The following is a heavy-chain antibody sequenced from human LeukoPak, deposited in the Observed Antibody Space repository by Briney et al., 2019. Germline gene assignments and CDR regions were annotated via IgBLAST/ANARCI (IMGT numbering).Heavy chain of an antibody. D-gene: IGHD1-26*01. CDR1: GFTFRHYY. J-gene: IGHJ4*02. CDR3: ARDYSESEYFFDY. V-gene: IGHV3-11*01. CDR2: ISGTGNNK. Sequence: GGSLRLSCVTSGFTFRHYYMTWIRQAPGKRLEWVSYISGTGNNKYYADSVKGRFTISRDNAQNSLYLQMSSLRAEDTAMYYCARDYSESEYFFDYWGQGSLVAVSS.